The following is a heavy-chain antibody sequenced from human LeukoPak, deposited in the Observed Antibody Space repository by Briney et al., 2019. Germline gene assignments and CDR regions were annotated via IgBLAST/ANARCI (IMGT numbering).Heavy chain of an antibody. Sequence: SETLSLTCAVYGGSFSGYYWSWIRQPPGKALEWIGTISHDGSTNYNPSLKSRVTISGDTSMTQFSLKLSSVTAADTAVYYCASSIAVAGTLFYWGQGTLVAVSS. CDR2: ISHDGST. J-gene: IGHJ4*02. V-gene: IGHV4-34*01. D-gene: IGHD6-19*01. CDR3: ASSIAVAGTLFY. CDR1: GGSFSGYY.